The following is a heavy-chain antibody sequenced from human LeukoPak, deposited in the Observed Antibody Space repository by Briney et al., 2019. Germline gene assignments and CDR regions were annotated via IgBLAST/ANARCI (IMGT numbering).Heavy chain of an antibody. Sequence: SVKVSCKASGGTFSSYAISWVRQAHGQGLEWMGRIIPILGIANYAQKFQGRVTITADKSTSTAYMELSSLRSEDTAVYYCARAGYSYGSFDYWGQGTLVTVSS. CDR3: ARAGYSYGSFDY. CDR1: GGTFSSYA. J-gene: IGHJ4*02. CDR2: IIPILGIA. D-gene: IGHD5-18*01. V-gene: IGHV1-69*04.